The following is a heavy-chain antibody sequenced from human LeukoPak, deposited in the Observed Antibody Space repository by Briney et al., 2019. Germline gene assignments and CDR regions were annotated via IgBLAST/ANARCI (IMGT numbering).Heavy chain of an antibody. V-gene: IGHV3-9*03. J-gene: IGHJ6*02. CDR2: ISWNSGSI. CDR1: GFTFDDYA. D-gene: IGHD4-17*01. Sequence: GGSLRLSCAASGFTFDDYAMHWVRQAPGKGLEWVSGISWNSGSIGYADSVKGRFTISRDNAKNSLYLQMNSLRAEDMALYYCAKDIGTGGDNYYYGMDVWGQGTTVTVSS. CDR3: AKDIGTGGDNYYYGMDV.